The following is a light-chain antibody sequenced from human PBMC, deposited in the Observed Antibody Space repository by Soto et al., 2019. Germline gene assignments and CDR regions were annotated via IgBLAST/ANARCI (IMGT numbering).Light chain of an antibody. V-gene: IGKV3D-15*01. CDR1: QSVSYN. CDR3: QQYKNWPPLP. J-gene: IGKJ4*02. CDR2: GAF. Sequence: EIMMTQSPATLSVSPGETATLSCRASQSVSYNLAWYQQKPGQGPRLPIYGAFTRATGIPGRFSGSGSGTEFTLTSGRRHSEECAVCCCQQYKNWPPLPFGGGTKVELK.